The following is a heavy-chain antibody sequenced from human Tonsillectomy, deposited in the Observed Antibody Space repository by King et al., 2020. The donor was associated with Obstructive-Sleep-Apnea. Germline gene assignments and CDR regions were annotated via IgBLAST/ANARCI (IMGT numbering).Heavy chain of an antibody. CDR1: GYTFTSYD. D-gene: IGHD6-19*01. V-gene: IGHV1-8*01. CDR2: MNPISGNT. Sequence: HVQLVESGAEVKKPGASVKVSCKASGYTFTSYDINWVRQATGQGLEWMGGMNPISGNTGYAQQFQGRVIMTRNTSITTAYMELSSLRSEDTALYYCARRAGGAVGDVWGQGTTVTVSS. J-gene: IGHJ6*02. CDR3: ARRAGGAVGDV.